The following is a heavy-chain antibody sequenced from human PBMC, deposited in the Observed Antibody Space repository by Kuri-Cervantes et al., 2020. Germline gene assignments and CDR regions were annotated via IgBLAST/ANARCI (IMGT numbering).Heavy chain of an antibody. V-gene: IGHV5-51*01. CDR3: ARVWGQDYYYYGTDV. J-gene: IGHJ6*02. CDR2: IYPGDSDT. CDR1: GYSFTSYW. Sequence: GGSLRLSCKGSGYSFTSYWIGWVRQMPGKGLEWMGIIYPGDSDTRYSPSFQGQVTISADKSISTAYLQWSSLKASDTAMYYCARVWGQDYYYYGTDVWGQGTTVTVSS. D-gene: IGHD3-16*01.